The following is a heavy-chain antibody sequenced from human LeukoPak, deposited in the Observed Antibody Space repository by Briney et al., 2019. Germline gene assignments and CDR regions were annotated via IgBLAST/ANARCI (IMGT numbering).Heavy chain of an antibody. D-gene: IGHD3-10*01. CDR3: ARSGMANTRN. Sequence: GGSLRLSCAASGFTFSSYSMNWVRQAPGKGLEWVSYISSSSSTIYYADSVKGRFTISRDNAKNSLYLHMNSLRAEDTAVYYCARSGMANTRNWGQGTLVTVSS. V-gene: IGHV3-48*01. CDR1: GFTFSSYS. J-gene: IGHJ4*02. CDR2: ISSSSSTI.